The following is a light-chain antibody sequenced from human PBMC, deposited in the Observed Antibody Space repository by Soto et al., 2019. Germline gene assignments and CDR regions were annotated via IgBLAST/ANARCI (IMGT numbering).Light chain of an antibody. CDR3: QQSYSTLLS. V-gene: IGKV1-39*01. J-gene: IGKJ4*01. Sequence: DIQMTQSPSSLSASVGDRVTITCRARQRISTYLNWYQQKPGKAPKLLLYSASTLQSGVPSRFSGSGSGTDFTLTISSLQPEDSATYYCQQSYSTLLSFGGGTKVEIK. CDR1: QRISTY. CDR2: SAS.